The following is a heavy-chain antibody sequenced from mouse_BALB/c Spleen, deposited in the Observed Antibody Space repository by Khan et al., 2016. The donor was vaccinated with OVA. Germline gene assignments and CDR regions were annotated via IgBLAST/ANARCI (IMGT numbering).Heavy chain of an antibody. CDR2: IWSGGST. Sequence: QVQLKQSGPGLVQPSQSLSITCTVSGFSLTTYGVHWVRQSPGKGLEWLGVIWSGGSTDYNAAFISRLSIRKDSSKSQVFFKMNSLQVNDTAIYCGARNYDYDEGLAYWGQGTLVTVSA. CDR3: ARNYDYDEGLAY. CDR1: GFSLTTYG. V-gene: IGHV2-2*02. J-gene: IGHJ3*01. D-gene: IGHD2-4*01.